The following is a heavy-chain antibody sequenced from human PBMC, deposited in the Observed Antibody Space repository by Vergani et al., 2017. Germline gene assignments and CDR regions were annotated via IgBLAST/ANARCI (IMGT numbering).Heavy chain of an antibody. Sequence: EVRLVESGGGLVQPGRSLRLSCAASGFTFDDYAMHWVRQAPGKGLEWVSGISWNSGSIGYADSVKGRFTISRDNAKNSLYLQMNSLRAEDTAVYYCARSYDYRGGMDVWGQGTTVTVSS. J-gene: IGHJ6*02. CDR1: GFTFDDYA. CDR2: ISWNSGSI. CDR3: ARSYDYRGGMDV. D-gene: IGHD5-12*01. V-gene: IGHV3-9*01.